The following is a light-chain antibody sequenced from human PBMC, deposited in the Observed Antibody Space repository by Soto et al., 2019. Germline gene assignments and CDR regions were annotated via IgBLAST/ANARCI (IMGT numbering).Light chain of an antibody. Sequence: EVVLTQCPGTLSLSPGERATLSCRASQSVSSSYLAWYQQKPGQAPRLLIYGASSRATGIPDRFSGSGSGTDFTLTISRLEPEDPAVYYCQQYGSSPLVTFGQGTKVDIK. CDR3: QQYGSSPLVT. CDR2: GAS. CDR1: QSVSSSY. V-gene: IGKV3-20*01. J-gene: IGKJ1*01.